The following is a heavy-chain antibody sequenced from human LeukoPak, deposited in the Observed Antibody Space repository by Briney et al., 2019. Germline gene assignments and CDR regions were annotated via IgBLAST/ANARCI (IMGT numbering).Heavy chain of an antibody. CDR2: INPNNGGT. CDR3: ASQNMEWELLAFDY. Sequence: ASVKVSCKASGYTFTVYYMHWLRQAPGQGLEWMGRINPNNGGTNYAQNFQGRVTMTRDTPISTAYMELSSLISDDTAVYYCASQNMEWELLAFDYWGQGTLVTVSS. CDR1: GYTFTVYY. V-gene: IGHV1-2*06. J-gene: IGHJ4*02. D-gene: IGHD1-26*01.